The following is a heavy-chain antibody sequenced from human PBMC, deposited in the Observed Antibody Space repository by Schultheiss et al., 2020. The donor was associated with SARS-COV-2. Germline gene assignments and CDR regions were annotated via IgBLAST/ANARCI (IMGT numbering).Heavy chain of an antibody. CDR2: ISGSGGST. D-gene: IGHD4-23*01. CDR1: GFTFSSYS. CDR3: AKDLQTPPDGGYFDY. Sequence: GGSLRLSCAASGFTFSSYSMNWVRQAPGKGLEWVSAISGSGGSTYYADSVKGRFTISRDNAKNSLFLQVNSLTAEDTAVYYCAKDLQTPPDGGYFDYWGQGTLVTVSS. J-gene: IGHJ4*02. V-gene: IGHV3-21*04.